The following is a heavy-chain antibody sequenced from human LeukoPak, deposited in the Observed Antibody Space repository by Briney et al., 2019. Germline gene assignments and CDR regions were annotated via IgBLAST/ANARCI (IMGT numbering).Heavy chain of an antibody. Sequence: SETLSLTCTVSGGSISSYYWCWIRQPPGKGLEWIGYIYTSGSTNYNPSLKSRVTISVDTSKNQFSLKLSSVTAADTAVYYCARVSPQLRFLEWLLAFDIWGQGTMVTVSS. CDR3: ARVSPQLRFLEWLLAFDI. V-gene: IGHV4-4*09. CDR2: IYTSGST. D-gene: IGHD3-3*01. J-gene: IGHJ3*02. CDR1: GGSISSYY.